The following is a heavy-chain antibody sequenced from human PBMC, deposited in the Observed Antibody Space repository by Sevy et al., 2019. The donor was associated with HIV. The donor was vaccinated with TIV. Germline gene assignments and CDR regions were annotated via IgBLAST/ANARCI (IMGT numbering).Heavy chain of an antibody. CDR2: MKQDGSEK. D-gene: IGHD5-18*01. Sequence: GGSLRLSCAASGFTFSAYWMSWVRQAPGKGLEWVATMKQDGSEKYYVDSVKGRLTISRDNAKNSLYLQVNSLRAEDTAVYSGVRGGVGGFSYSLDTWGQGTLVTVSS. J-gene: IGHJ5*02. CDR3: VRGGVGGFSYSLDT. CDR1: GFTFSAYW. V-gene: IGHV3-7*01.